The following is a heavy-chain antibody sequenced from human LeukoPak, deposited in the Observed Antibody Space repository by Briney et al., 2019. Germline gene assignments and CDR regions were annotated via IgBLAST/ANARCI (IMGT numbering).Heavy chain of an antibody. D-gene: IGHD4-17*01. J-gene: IGHJ3*02. CDR1: GFTFSSYW. V-gene: IGHV3-23*01. CDR3: AKDYGDYRPRAFDI. CDR2: ISGSGGST. Sequence: GGSLRLSCAASGFTFSSYWINWVRQAPGKGLEWVSAISGSGGSTYYADSVKGRFTISRDNSKNTLYLQMNSLRAEDTAVYYCAKDYGDYRPRAFDIWGQGTMVTVSS.